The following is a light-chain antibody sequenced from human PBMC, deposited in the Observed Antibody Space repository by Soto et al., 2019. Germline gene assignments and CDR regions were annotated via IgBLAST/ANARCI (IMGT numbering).Light chain of an antibody. CDR2: SND. V-gene: IGLV1-44*01. CDR3: AAWDDSLHAVV. CDR1: SSNIGSNT. Sequence: VVTQPPSASGTPGQRVTISCSGSSSNIGSNTVNWYQQLPGTAPKLLISSNDQRPSGVPDRFSGSKSGTSASLAISGLQSDDESDYYCAAWDDSLHAVVFGGGTKLTVL. J-gene: IGLJ2*01.